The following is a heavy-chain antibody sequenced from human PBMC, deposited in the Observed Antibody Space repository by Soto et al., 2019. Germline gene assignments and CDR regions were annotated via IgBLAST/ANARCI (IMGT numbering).Heavy chain of an antibody. CDR2: IVPVFGTP. D-gene: IGHD3-3*01. CDR1: GGVFSNYA. CDR3: NRGSEYDFWSGYL. Sequence: QVQLVQSGAEVKKPGSSVKVSCKASGGVFSNYALTWVRQAPGQGLEWVGGIVPVFGTPNYAPKFQGRVTVTADESTRTGYMELSSLTSEDTAVYYCNRGSEYDFWSGYLWGQGTLVSVSS. J-gene: IGHJ4*02. V-gene: IGHV1-69*01.